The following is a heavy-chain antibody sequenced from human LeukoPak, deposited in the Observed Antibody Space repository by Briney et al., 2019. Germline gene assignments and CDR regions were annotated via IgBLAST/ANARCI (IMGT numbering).Heavy chain of an antibody. Sequence: PGGSLRLSCAASGFTFSSYSMNWVRQAPGKGLEWVAVISYDGSNKYYADSVKGRFTISRDNSKNTLYLQMNSLRAEDTAVYYCAKDRAYGSYGIDYWGQGTLVTVSS. V-gene: IGHV3-30*18. CDR2: ISYDGSNK. CDR1: GFTFSSYS. CDR3: AKDRAYGSYGIDY. J-gene: IGHJ4*02. D-gene: IGHD1-26*01.